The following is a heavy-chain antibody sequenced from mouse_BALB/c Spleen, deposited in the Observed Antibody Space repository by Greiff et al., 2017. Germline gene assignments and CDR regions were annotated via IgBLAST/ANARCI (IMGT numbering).Heavy chain of an antibody. CDR2: IDPENGDT. V-gene: IGHV14-4*02. CDR1: GFNIKDYY. CDR3: NVPSRGY. Sequence: EVQLQQSGAELVRSGASVKLSCTASGFNIKDYYMHWVKQRPEQGLEWIGWIDPENGDTEYAPKFQGKATMTADTSSNTAYLQLSSLTSEDTAVYYCNVPSRGYWGHGTSVTVSS. J-gene: IGHJ4*01.